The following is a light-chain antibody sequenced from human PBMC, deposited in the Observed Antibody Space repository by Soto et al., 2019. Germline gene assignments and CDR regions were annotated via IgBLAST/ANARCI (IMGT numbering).Light chain of an antibody. CDR1: QSVSGL. J-gene: IGKJ1*01. CDR3: QQYNSYSWT. V-gene: IGKV1-5*01. Sequence: DIQMTQSPSTLSASVGDRVSITCRASQSVSGLLAWYQQKPGKAPELLIYEASRLESGVPSRFSGSGSGTEFTLTISSLQPGDFGTYYCQQYNSYSWTFGQGTNVDI. CDR2: EAS.